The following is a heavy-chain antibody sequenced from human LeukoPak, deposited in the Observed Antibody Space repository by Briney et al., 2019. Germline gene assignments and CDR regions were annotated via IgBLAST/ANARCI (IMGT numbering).Heavy chain of an antibody. Sequence: PETLSLTCALYGGSPSGYYWSWIRQPPGKGREWIGEINHSGSNNYNPYLKSRITISVDASKNQFSLKLSSVTAADTAVYYCARDYYGSGSYSNWFDPWGQGTLVTVSS. CDR1: GGSPSGYY. D-gene: IGHD3-10*01. J-gene: IGHJ5*02. V-gene: IGHV4-34*01. CDR2: INHSGSN. CDR3: ARDYYGSGSYSNWFDP.